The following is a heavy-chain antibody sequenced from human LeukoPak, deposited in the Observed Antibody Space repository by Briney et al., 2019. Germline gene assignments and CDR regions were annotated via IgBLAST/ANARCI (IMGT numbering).Heavy chain of an antibody. CDR2: IKSKTDGGTT. J-gene: IGHJ4*02. V-gene: IGHV3-15*01. CDR3: TTDPTVSPIDY. Sequence: GGSLRLPCAASGFTFSNAWMSWVRQAPGKGLEWVGRIKSKTDGGTTDYAAPVKGRFTISRDDSKNTLYLQMNSLKTEDTAVYYCTTDPTVSPIDYWGQGTLVTVSS. D-gene: IGHD4-17*01. CDR1: GFTFSNAW.